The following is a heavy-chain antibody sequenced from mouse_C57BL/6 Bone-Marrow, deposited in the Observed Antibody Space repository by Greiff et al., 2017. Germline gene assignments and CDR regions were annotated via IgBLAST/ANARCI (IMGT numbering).Heavy chain of an antibody. Sequence: DVKLQESGPELVKPGASVKIPCKASGYTFTDYNMDWVKQSHGKSLEWIGDINPNNGGTIYNQKFKGKATLTVDKSSSTAYMELRSLTSEDTAVYYCARDPNYYGSSYWYFDVWGTGTTVTVSS. J-gene: IGHJ1*03. D-gene: IGHD1-1*01. CDR1: GYTFTDYN. V-gene: IGHV1-18*01. CDR2: INPNNGGT. CDR3: ARDPNYYGSSYWYFDV.